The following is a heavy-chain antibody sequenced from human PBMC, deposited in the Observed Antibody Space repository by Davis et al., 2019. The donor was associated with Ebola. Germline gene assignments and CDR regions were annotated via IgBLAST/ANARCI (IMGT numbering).Heavy chain of an antibody. Sequence: SETLSLTCAVYGGSFSGYYWSWIRQPPGKGLEWIGEINHSGSTNYNPSLKSRVTISVDTSKNQFSLKLSSVTAADTAVYYCARHGAWFGELLYRLGFDPWGQGTLVTVSS. V-gene: IGHV4-34*01. D-gene: IGHD3-10*01. CDR2: INHSGST. J-gene: IGHJ5*02. CDR3: ARHGAWFGELLYRLGFDP. CDR1: GGSFSGYY.